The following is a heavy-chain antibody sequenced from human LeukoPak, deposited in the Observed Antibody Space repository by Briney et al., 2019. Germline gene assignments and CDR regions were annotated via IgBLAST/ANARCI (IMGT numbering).Heavy chain of an antibody. J-gene: IGHJ3*02. D-gene: IGHD3-3*01. CDR2: ISSSSSYI. Sequence: GGSLRLSCAASGFTFSRYSMNWVRQATGKGLEWVSSISSSSSYIYYADSVKGRFTISRDNAKNSLYLQMNSLRAEDTAVYYCARDSAAPYDFWSGYYTLAFDIWGQGTMVTVSS. V-gene: IGHV3-21*01. CDR3: ARDSAAPYDFWSGYYTLAFDI. CDR1: GFTFSRYS.